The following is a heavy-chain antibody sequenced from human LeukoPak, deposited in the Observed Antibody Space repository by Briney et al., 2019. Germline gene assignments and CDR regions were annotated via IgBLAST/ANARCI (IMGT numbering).Heavy chain of an antibody. D-gene: IGHD4-23*01. J-gene: IGHJ6*03. CDR3: ARGVGMTTVVTPVYYYYMDV. V-gene: IGHV4-38-2*02. CDR2: INHSGST. Sequence: SETLSLTCTVSGYSISSGYYWAWIRQPPGQGLEWIGEINHSGSTNYNPSLKSRVTISVDTSKNQFSLKLSSVTAADTAVYYCARGVGMTTVVTPVYYYYMDVWGKGTTVTVSS. CDR1: GYSISSGYY.